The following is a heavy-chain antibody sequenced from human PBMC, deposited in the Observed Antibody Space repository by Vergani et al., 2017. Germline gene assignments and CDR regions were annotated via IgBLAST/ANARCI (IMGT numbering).Heavy chain of an antibody. CDR3: ARDRGDWRYSRYFYNYYMDV. CDR2: ISYDGTNK. J-gene: IGHJ6*03. Sequence: QVQLVESGGGVVQPGRSLRLSCAASGFTFGDHGIHWVRRAPGKGLEWVALISYDGTNKYYTNSVRGRFTISRDNSKSTLFLQMNSLRVEDMAVYYCARDRGDWRYSRYFYNYYMDVWAKGPRSPSR. D-gene: IGHD2-8*02. V-gene: IGHV3-30-3*01. CDR1: GFTFGDHG.